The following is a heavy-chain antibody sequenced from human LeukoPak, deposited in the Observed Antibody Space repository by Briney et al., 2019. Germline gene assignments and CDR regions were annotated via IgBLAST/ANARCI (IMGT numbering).Heavy chain of an antibody. CDR3: TGHLDYSYYYYYGMDV. CDR2: IRSKANSYAT. D-gene: IGHD4-11*01. Sequence: GGSLRLSCAASGFTFSGSAMHWVRQASGKGLEWVGRIRSKANSYATAYAASVKGRFTISRDDSKNTAYLQMNSLKTEDTAVYYCTGHLDYSYYYYYGMDVWGQGTTVTVSS. CDR1: GFTFSGSA. J-gene: IGHJ6*02. V-gene: IGHV3-73*01.